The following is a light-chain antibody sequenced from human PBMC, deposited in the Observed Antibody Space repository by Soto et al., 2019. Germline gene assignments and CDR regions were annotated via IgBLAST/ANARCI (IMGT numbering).Light chain of an antibody. CDR2: AAS. J-gene: IGKJ3*01. CDR1: QGIAGY. V-gene: IGKV1-9*01. CDR3: QQLNGNPHT. Sequence: DIQLTQSPSFLSASVGDRVTITCRASQGIAGYLAWYQQKPGKAPKLLIYAASTLQSGVPSRFSGSGSGTEFTVTISSLQPEDFATYHCQQLNGNPHTFGPGTKVDIK.